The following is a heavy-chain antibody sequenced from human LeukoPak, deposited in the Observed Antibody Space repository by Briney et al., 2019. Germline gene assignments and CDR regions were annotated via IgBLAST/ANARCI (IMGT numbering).Heavy chain of an antibody. J-gene: IGHJ4*02. CDR3: ARDLGGNEDY. D-gene: IGHD4-23*01. Sequence: GGSLRLSCAASGFTFSSYAMHWVHQAPGKGLEWVAVISYDGSNKYYADSVKGRFTISRDNSKNTLYLQMNSLRAEDTAVYYCARDLGGNEDYWGQGTLVTVSS. V-gene: IGHV3-30-3*01. CDR2: ISYDGSNK. CDR1: GFTFSSYA.